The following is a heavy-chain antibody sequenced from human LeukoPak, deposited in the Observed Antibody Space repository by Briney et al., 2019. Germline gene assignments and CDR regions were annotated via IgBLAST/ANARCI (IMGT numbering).Heavy chain of an antibody. Sequence: GGSLTLSCAASGFTLSAHTMNWVRLAPGKGLQWVSYIGSSGITIYYAHSVEGRFTISRDNAKNSLYLQMSSLRVEDTAVYYCARGPLYGITGSYGLWGQGTLVTVSS. D-gene: IGHD1-20*01. CDR2: IGSSGITI. CDR1: GFTLSAHT. V-gene: IGHV3-48*01. CDR3: ARGPLYGITGSYGL. J-gene: IGHJ4*02.